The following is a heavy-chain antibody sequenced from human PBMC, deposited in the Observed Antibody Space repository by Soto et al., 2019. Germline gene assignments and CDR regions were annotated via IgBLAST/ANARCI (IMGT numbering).Heavy chain of an antibody. CDR1: GFTFSSYV. J-gene: IGHJ4*02. CDR2: ITGSGGST. CDR3: AKKIEYTYGFDY. Sequence: GGSLRLSCAASGFTFSSYVMTWVRQAPGKGLEWVSGITGSGGSTNYADSVKGRVTISRDNSKNTLYLQMNSLRAEDTAVYYCAKKIEYTYGFDYWGQGTLVTVSS. V-gene: IGHV3-23*01. D-gene: IGHD5-18*01.